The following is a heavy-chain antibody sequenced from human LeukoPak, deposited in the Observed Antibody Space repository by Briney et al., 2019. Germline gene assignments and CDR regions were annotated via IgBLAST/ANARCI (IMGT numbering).Heavy chain of an antibody. CDR2: IYYNGST. D-gene: IGHD3-16*01. V-gene: IGHV4-59*01. CDR3: ARFEWGESSPYFDY. Sequence: SETLSLTCTVSGGSISSYYWSWIRQPPGKGLEWIGYIYYNGSTNYNPSLKSRVTISVDTSKNQFSLKLSSVTAADTAVYYCARFEWGESSPYFDYWGQGTLVTVSS. J-gene: IGHJ4*02. CDR1: GGSISSYY.